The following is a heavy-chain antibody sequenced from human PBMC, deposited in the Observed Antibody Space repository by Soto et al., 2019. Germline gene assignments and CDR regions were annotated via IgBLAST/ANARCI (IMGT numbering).Heavy chain of an antibody. Sequence: QVQLVQSGAEVKKPGASVKVSCKASGYTFTSYGISWVRQAPGQGLEWMGWISAYNGNTNYAQKLQGRVTMTTDTATSTAYMELRSLRSDDTAVYYCAREAATTVASYYYYGMDVWGQGTTVTVSS. V-gene: IGHV1-18*01. CDR2: ISAYNGNT. CDR1: GYTFTSYG. J-gene: IGHJ6*02. D-gene: IGHD4-17*01. CDR3: AREAATTVASYYYYGMDV.